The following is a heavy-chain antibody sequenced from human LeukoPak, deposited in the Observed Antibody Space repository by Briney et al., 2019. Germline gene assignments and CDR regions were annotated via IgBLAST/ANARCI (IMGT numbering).Heavy chain of an antibody. CDR2: VWYDGSNK. J-gene: IGHJ6*02. Sequence: PGRSLRLSCAASGFTFSSYGMHWVRQSPGKGLEWVAVVWYDGSNKYYGDSVKGRFTISRDNSKNTLYLQMNSLRAEDTAAYYCARVAYSGSGSPYYYALDVWGQGTTVTVSS. CDR1: GFTFSSYG. CDR3: ARVAYSGSGSPYYYALDV. V-gene: IGHV3-33*01. D-gene: IGHD3-10*01.